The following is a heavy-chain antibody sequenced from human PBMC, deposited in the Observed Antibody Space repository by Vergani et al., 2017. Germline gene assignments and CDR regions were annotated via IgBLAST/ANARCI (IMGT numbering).Heavy chain of an antibody. CDR3: AKDGLAVAGTIDAFDI. D-gene: IGHD6-19*01. CDR1: GFTFSSYA. Sequence: EVQLLESGGGLVQPGGSLRLSCAASGFTFSSYAMSWVRQAPGKGLEWVSAISGSGGSTYYADPVKGRFTISRDKSKNTLYLQMNSLRAEDTAVYYCAKDGLAVAGTIDAFDIWGQGTMVTVSS. V-gene: IGHV3-23*01. CDR2: ISGSGGST. J-gene: IGHJ3*02.